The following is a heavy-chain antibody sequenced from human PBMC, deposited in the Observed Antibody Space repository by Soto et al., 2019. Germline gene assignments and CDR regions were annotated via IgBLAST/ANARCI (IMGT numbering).Heavy chain of an antibody. V-gene: IGHV3-23*01. D-gene: IGHD6-25*01. Sequence: EVQLLESGGGLVQPGRSLRLPCAASGFTFSNNAMSWVRQAPGQGLDWVSAISGGGGTTYYADSVKGRFTISRDNSKNTLFLQMNSLRAEDAAVYYCAKFFVETGSNSGWPWSFHYWGQGTLVTVSS. CDR1: GFTFSNNA. J-gene: IGHJ4*02. CDR3: AKFFVETGSNSGWPWSFHY. CDR2: ISGGGGTT.